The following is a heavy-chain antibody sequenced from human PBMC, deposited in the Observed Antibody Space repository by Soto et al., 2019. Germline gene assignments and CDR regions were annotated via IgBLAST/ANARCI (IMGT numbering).Heavy chain of an antibody. V-gene: IGHV4-34*01. J-gene: IGHJ4*02. CDR1: GGSFSGYY. Sequence: SETLSLTCAVYGGSFSGYYWSWIRQPPGKGLEWIGEINHSGSTNYHPSLKSLVTISVDTSKNQFSLMLSSVTAADTAVYYCARGHYYDSSGYGYWGQGTLVTVSS. CDR3: ARGHYYDSSGYGY. CDR2: INHSGST. D-gene: IGHD3-22*01.